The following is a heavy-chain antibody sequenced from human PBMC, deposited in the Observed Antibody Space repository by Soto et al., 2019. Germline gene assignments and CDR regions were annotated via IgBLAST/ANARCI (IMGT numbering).Heavy chain of an antibody. J-gene: IGHJ6*01. Sequence: XVSCKASGYSFTRYGIAWARQAPGQGLEWMGWINTYNGNTNYAQNLQGRVTLTTDTSTSTAYMELTSLRSNDTAIYYCAXXXXYXXPXPXDVWXXGTTVTVSX. V-gene: IGHV1-18*01. CDR2: INTYNGNT. CDR3: AXXXXYXXPXPXDV. CDR1: GYSFTRYG.